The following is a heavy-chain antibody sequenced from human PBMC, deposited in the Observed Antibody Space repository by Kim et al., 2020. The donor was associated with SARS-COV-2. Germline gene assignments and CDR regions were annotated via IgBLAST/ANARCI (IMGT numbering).Heavy chain of an antibody. V-gene: IGHV4-59*01. CDR3: ARDPSSSWYKGGFDY. CDR1: GGSISSYY. J-gene: IGHJ4*02. CDR2: IYYNGST. Sequence: SETLSLTCTVSGGSISSYYWSWIRQPPGKGLEWIGYIYYNGSTNYNPSLKSRVTISVDTSKNQFSLKLSSVTAADTAVYYCARDPSSSWYKGGFDYWGQGTLVTVSS. D-gene: IGHD6-13*01.